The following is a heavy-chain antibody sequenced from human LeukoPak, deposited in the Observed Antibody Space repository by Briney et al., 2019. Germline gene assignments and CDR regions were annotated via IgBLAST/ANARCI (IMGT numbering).Heavy chain of an antibody. Sequence: PGGSLRLSCAASGFTFSSYSMNWVRQAPGKGLEWVSSISSSSSDIYYADSVKGRFTISRDNANNSLYLQMDSLRAEDTAVYYCAKDVRSDYFDSWGQGTLVTVSS. CDR2: ISSSSSDI. V-gene: IGHV3-21*01. J-gene: IGHJ4*02. CDR1: GFTFSSYS. CDR3: AKDVRSDYFDS.